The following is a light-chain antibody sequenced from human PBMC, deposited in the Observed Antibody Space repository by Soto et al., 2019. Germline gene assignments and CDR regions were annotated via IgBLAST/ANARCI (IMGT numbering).Light chain of an antibody. V-gene: IGKV1-13*02. J-gene: IGKJ4*01. CDR3: QQFSTYPLT. CDR2: DVS. CDR1: QGITSA. Sequence: AIQLTQSPSSLSASLGDRVTITCRSSQGITSAIAWYRQRPGMAPEFLIYDVSTLASGVTSRFSGSGSGTDFTLTISALQPEDFATYYCQQFSTYPLTFGGGTKVDIK.